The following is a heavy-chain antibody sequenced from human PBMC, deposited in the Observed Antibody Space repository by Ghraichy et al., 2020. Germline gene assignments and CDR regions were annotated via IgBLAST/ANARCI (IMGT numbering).Heavy chain of an antibody. J-gene: IGHJ6*02. CDR3: AREPRYYYYYYGMDV. CDR2: INHSGST. D-gene: IGHD1-14*01. V-gene: IGHV4-34*01. CDR1: GGSFSGYY. Sequence: SETLSLTCAVYGGSFSGYYWSWTRKPPGKGLEWIGAINHSGSTNYNPSLKSRVTISVDTSKNQFSLKLSSVTAADTAVYYCAREPRYYYYYYGMDVWGQGTTVTVS.